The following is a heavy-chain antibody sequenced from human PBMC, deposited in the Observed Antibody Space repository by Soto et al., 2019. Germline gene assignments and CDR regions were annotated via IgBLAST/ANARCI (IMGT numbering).Heavy chain of an antibody. D-gene: IGHD3-9*01. V-gene: IGHV3-21*01. CDR1: GFNVSNYS. CDR2: ISASGNYI. CDR3: ARDMIVRYSDWSFLFDP. Sequence: PXGFLSLSFPASGFNVSNYSTSWVRQAAGKGLEWVSSISASGNYIHYADSLKGRFTISRDNAKNSLYLQMNSLRVEDTAVYYCARDMIVRYSDWSFLFDPWGQGTLVTVSS. J-gene: IGHJ5*02.